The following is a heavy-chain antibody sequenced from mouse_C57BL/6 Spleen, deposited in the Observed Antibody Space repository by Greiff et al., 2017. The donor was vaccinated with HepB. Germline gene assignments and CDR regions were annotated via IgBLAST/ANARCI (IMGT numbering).Heavy chain of an antibody. Sequence: QVQLQQSGAELVKPGASVKLSCKASGYTFTSYWMHWVKQRPGQGLEWIGMIHPNSGSTNYNEKFKSKATLTVDKSSSTAYMQLSSLTSEDSAVYYCAREDYGSSLYAMDYWGQGTSVTVSS. J-gene: IGHJ4*01. CDR3: AREDYGSSLYAMDY. CDR2: IHPNSGST. CDR1: GYTFTSYW. D-gene: IGHD1-1*01. V-gene: IGHV1-64*01.